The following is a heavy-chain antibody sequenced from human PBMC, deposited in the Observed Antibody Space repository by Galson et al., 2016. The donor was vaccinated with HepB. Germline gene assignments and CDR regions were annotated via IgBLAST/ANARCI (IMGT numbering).Heavy chain of an antibody. Sequence: TLSLTCTVSGGSISSANYAWSWIRQPPGKGLEWIGHIYYDGTTYYKPSLKGRVSISLDTSKSQFSLNLNSVTSADTALYYCAGRLAYCNTSGCRNWFDPWGQGTLVTISS. CDR2: IYYDGTT. CDR3: AGRLAYCNTSGCRNWFDP. CDR1: GGSISSANYA. V-gene: IGHV4-30-4*01. J-gene: IGHJ5*02. D-gene: IGHD2/OR15-2a*01.